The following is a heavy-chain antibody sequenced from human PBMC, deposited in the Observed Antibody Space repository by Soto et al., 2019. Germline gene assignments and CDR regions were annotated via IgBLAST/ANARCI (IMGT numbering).Heavy chain of an antibody. D-gene: IGHD1-1*01. J-gene: IGHJ4*02. CDR2: ISAHNGNT. CDR1: GYTFTSYG. V-gene: IGHV1-18*01. Sequence: GPEVQKPGASVRVSCKASGYTFTSYGITWARQAPGQGLEWMGWISAHNGNTDYAQKLQGRVIVTRDTSTSTAYMELRSLRSDDTAVYYCARGRYGDYWGQGALVTVSS. CDR3: ARGRYGDY.